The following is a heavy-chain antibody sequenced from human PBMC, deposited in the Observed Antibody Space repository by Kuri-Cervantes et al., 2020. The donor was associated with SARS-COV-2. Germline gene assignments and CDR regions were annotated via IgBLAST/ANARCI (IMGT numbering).Heavy chain of an antibody. V-gene: IGHV3-30*04. D-gene: IGHD1-1*01. J-gene: IGHJ6*03. CDR2: ISYDGSNK. CDR3: ARDGMRSSKYYYYYYYMDV. Sequence: GGSLRLSCAASGFTFSSYAMHWVRQAPGKGLEWVVVISYDGSNKYYADSVKGRFTISRDNSKNTLYLQMNSLRAEDTAVYYCARDGMRSSKYYYYYYYMDVWGKGTTVTGAS. CDR1: GFTFSSYA.